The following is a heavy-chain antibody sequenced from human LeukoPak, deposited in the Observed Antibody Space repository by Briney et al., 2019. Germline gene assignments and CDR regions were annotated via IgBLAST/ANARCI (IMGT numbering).Heavy chain of an antibody. CDR3: ARANGYNGELLPIYYYYYMDV. D-gene: IGHD1-26*01. J-gene: IGHJ6*03. CDR1: GYSISSGYY. V-gene: IGHV4-38-2*02. CDR2: IYHSGST. Sequence: SETLSLTCTVSGYSISSGYYWGWIRQPPGKGLEWIGSIYHSGSTYYNPSLKSRVTISVDTSKNQFSLKLSSVTAADTAVYYCARANGYNGELLPIYYYYYMDVWGKGTTVTVSS.